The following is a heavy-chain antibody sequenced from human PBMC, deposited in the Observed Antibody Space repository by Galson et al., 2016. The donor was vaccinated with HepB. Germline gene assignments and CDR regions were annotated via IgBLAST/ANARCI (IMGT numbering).Heavy chain of an antibody. V-gene: IGHV3-23*01. D-gene: IGHD2-21*01. CDR1: GFTFSSFT. CDR2: ISGWGGSS. Sequence: SLRLSCAASGFTFSSFTMSWVRQAPGKGLEWVSDISGWGGSSSYADSVGGRLTISRDNSKNSVFLEMNSLRVEDTAIYYCVKVLRRAPPYYFDYWGQGTLVSVSS. J-gene: IGHJ4*02. CDR3: VKVLRRAPPYYFDY.